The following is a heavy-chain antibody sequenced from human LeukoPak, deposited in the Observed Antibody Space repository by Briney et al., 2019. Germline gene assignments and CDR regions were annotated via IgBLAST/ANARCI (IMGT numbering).Heavy chain of an antibody. V-gene: IGHV3-21*01. CDR3: AREMATPNWFDP. Sequence: GGSLRVSCAASGFTFSSYSMNWVRQAPGEGLEWVSSISSSSSYIYYADSVKGRFTIARDNAKNSLYLQMNSLRAEDTAVYYCAREMATPNWFDPWGQGTLVTVSS. J-gene: IGHJ5*02. CDR1: GFTFSSYS. D-gene: IGHD5-24*01. CDR2: ISSSSSYI.